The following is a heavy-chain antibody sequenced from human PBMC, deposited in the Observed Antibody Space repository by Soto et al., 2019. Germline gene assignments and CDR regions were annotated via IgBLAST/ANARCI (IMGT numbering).Heavy chain of an antibody. V-gene: IGHV1-69*13. D-gene: IGHD3-22*01. CDR1: GGTFSSYA. J-gene: IGHJ4*02. CDR2: IIPIFGTA. CDR3: AAYYDSSGYRVFVY. Sequence: ASVKVSCKASGGTFSSYAISWVRQAPGQGLEWMGGIIPIFGTANYAQKFQGRVTITADESTSTAYMELSSLRSEDTAVYYCAAYYDSSGYRVFVYWGKGTLVTVAS.